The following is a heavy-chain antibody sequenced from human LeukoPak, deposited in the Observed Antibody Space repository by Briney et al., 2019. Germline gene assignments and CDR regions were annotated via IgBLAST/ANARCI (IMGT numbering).Heavy chain of an antibody. J-gene: IGHJ4*02. D-gene: IGHD3-16*01. CDR3: AKIPLWGRAVAGPFDD. V-gene: IGHV3-23*01. CDR2: INSRGDRT. Sequence: PGGSLRLSCAASGFTFSSHAMSWVRQPPGKGPEWVSAINSRGDRTQYADSVRGRFTMSRDNSKNPLYLQMYSLRVEDTGVYYCAKIPLWGRAVAGPFDDWGQGTLVSVSS. CDR1: GFTFSSHA.